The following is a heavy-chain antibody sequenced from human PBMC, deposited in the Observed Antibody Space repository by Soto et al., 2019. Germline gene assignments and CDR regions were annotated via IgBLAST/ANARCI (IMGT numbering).Heavy chain of an antibody. CDR2: ISNSGRI. CDR3: XXXXXXGESY. V-gene: IGHV4-31*06. J-gene: IGHJ4*02. Sequence: QVQLQESGPGLVKPSQTLSLSCTVSGGSISSGTYFWSWIRQHPGKVLEWIGYISNSGRISYNPSLKSRVTMSVDTSKXXXXXXXXXXXXXXXXXXXXXXXXXGESYWGQGSLVT. CDR1: GGSISSGTYF.